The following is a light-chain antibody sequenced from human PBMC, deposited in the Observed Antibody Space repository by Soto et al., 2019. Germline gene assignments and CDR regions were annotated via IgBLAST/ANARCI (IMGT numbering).Light chain of an antibody. V-gene: IGKV1-5*01. CDR2: EAS. J-gene: IGKJ1*01. CDR3: QQYDTYLWT. Sequence: IQMTQSPSTLPASVADRVTITARASQSVGKWLAWYQQKSGKAPKVLISEASGLERGVPPRFSGSGSGTEFTLTISSLKPDDFATYFCQQYDTYLWTFDQGTTVEI. CDR1: QSVGKW.